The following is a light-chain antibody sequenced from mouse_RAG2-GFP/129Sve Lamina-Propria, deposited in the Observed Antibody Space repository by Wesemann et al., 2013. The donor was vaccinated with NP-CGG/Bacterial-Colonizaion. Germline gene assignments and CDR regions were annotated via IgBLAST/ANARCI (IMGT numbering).Light chain of an antibody. CDR2: WAS. CDR1: QNVGTA. J-gene: IGKJ2*01. Sequence: DIVMTQSQKFMSTTVGDRVSITCKASQNVGTAVAWYQQKPGQSPKLLIYWASTRHTGVPDRFTGSGSGTDFTLTISKVQSEDLAEYFCQQYNSYPLTFGGGDQAGNKT. V-gene: IGKV6-23*01. CDR3: QQYNSYPLT.